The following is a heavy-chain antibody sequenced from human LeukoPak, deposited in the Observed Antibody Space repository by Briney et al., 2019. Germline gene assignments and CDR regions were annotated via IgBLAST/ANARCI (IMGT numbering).Heavy chain of an antibody. D-gene: IGHD3-3*01. CDR2: IIPIFGTA. CDR1: RGTFSSYA. J-gene: IGHJ5*02. CDR3: ARDFTIFGVPTGFDP. V-gene: IGHV1-69*13. Sequence: GASVKVSCKASRGTFSSYAISWVRQAPGQGLEWMGGIIPIFGTANYAQKFQGRVTITADESTSTAYMELSSLRSEDTAVYYCARDFTIFGVPTGFDPWGQGTLVTVSS.